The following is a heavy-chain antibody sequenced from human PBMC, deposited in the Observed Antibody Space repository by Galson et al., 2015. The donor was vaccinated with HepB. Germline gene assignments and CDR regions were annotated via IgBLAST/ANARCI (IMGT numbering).Heavy chain of an antibody. J-gene: IGHJ4*02. V-gene: IGHV3-7*01. D-gene: IGHD4-23*01. CDR2: IKQDGNEK. CDR3: ARRRTVGHFDY. CDR1: GFTFSSYW. Sequence: SLRLSCAASGFTFSSYWMTWVRQAPGKGLEWVANIKQDGNEKYYVDSVKGRFTISRDNAKNSLYLQMNSLRAEDTAVYYCARRRTVGHFDYWGQGTLVTVSS.